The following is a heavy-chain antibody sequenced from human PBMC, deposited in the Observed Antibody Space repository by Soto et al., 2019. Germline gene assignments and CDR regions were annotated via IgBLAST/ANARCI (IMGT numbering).Heavy chain of an antibody. CDR2: IFHSGST. CDR3: AKVRGYASGWRYFDY. Sequence: ETLSLTCNVSGGSISGYYWSWIRQAPGKGLQWIGYIFHSGSTSYNPSLRSRVTISVDTSKNQFSLKVNSVTAADTAVYYCAKVRGYASGWRYFDYWGQGTLVTVSS. CDR1: GGSISGYY. D-gene: IGHD5-18*01. J-gene: IGHJ4*02. V-gene: IGHV4-59*01.